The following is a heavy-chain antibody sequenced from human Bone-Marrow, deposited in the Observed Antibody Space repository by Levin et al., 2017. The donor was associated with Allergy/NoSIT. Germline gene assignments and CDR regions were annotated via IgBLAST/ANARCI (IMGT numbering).Heavy chain of an antibody. D-gene: IGHD2-2*01. V-gene: IGHV1-8*01. CDR3: VTYCISTSCYPVERRRGIDGMDV. CDR1: GYTFTSYD. Sequence: AASVKVSCKASGYTFTSYDINWVRQATGQGLEWMGWMNPNSGNTGYAQKFQGRVTMTRNTSISTAYMELSSLRSEDTAVYYCVTYCISTSCYPVERRRGIDGMDVWGQGTTVTVSS. CDR2: MNPNSGNT. J-gene: IGHJ6*02.